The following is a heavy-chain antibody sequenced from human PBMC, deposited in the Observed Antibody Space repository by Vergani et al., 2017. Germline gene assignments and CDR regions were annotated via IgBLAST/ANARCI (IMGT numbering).Heavy chain of an antibody. V-gene: IGHV3-7*03. CDR2: IKQDGSED. CDR1: GFNFQIYW. CDR3: AGPQGTSAYYYGGFDY. D-gene: IGHD3-22*01. J-gene: IGHJ4*02. Sequence: EVQLLESGGGLVQPGGSLRLSCEASGFNFQIYWMGWVRQTAEKGLEWVANIKQDGSEDYYVDSVKGRFTITRDNAKKFIYLQMNSLRADDTAIYYCAGPQGTSAYYYGGFDYWGQGILVTVSS.